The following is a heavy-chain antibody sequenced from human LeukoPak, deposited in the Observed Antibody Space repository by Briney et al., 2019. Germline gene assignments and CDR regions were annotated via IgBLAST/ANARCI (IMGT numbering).Heavy chain of an antibody. V-gene: IGHV3-23*01. Sequence: PGGSLRLSCAASGFTFSSYVMTCVREAPGEGLKWVTTTTGSGATTDYADSVTGRFTISRDHSKNTLSLQMYSLSAHDPAVYYCARSWYFDLWGRGTLVTVS. CDR2: TTGSGATT. CDR1: GFTFSSYV. J-gene: IGHJ2*01. CDR3: ARSWYFDL.